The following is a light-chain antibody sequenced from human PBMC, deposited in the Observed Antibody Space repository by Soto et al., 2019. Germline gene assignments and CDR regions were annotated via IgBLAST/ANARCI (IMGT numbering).Light chain of an antibody. CDR1: HDITNY. Sequence: DSQMTQSPSSLSASVGDRVTITCQASHDITNYLTWYQQKPGKAPKLVIYDASTLETGVPSRFSGSGSGTHFTFTISSLQPEDIATYYCQQYDSLPITFGQGTRLEIK. CDR3: QQYDSLPIT. V-gene: IGKV1-33*01. J-gene: IGKJ5*01. CDR2: DAS.